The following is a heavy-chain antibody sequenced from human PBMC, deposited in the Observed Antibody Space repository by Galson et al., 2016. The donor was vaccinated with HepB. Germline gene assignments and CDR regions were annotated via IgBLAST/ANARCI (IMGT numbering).Heavy chain of an antibody. D-gene: IGHD3-10*01. V-gene: IGHV3-33*06. CDR1: GLTVSDYG. J-gene: IGHJ6*02. CDR3: AKDMSMVRGVTILRYYYYAMDV. CDR2: MWHDGSNT. Sequence: LSCAASGLTVSDYGMNWVRQAPGEGLEWVAFMWHDGSNTYYPDSLRGRFTIARDTSKNTLYLQIDSLRVEDTAVYYFAKDMSMVRGVTILRYYYYAMDVWGQGTTVTVSS.